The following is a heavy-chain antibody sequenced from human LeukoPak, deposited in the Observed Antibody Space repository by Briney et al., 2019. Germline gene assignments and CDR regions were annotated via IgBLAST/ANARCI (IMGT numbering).Heavy chain of an antibody. Sequence: GGSLRLSCAASGFTFSSYWMSWVRQAPGKGLEWVANIKQDGSEKYYVDSVKGRFTISRDNAKNSLYLQMNSLRAEDTAVYYCARGYYLVSYYLDYWGQGTLVTVSS. CDR3: ARGYYLVSYYLDY. J-gene: IGHJ4*02. CDR1: GFTFSSYW. V-gene: IGHV3-7*01. D-gene: IGHD2/OR15-2a*01. CDR2: IKQDGSEK.